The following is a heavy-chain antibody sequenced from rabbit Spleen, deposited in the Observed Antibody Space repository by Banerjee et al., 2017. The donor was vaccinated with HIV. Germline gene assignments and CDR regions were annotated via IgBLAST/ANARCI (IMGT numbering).Heavy chain of an antibody. J-gene: IGHJ4*01. D-gene: IGHD1-1*01. CDR1: GFSFSSSYY. Sequence: QSLEESGGDLVKPGASLTLTCTASGFSFSSSYYMCWVRQAPGKGLEWIACIGGGSSGSTYYASWAKGRFTISKTSPTTVTLQMTSLTAADTATYFCARDLDGVIGWNLGWWGPGTLVTVS. CDR3: ARDLDGVIGWNLGW. V-gene: IGHV1S40*01. CDR2: IGGGSSGST.